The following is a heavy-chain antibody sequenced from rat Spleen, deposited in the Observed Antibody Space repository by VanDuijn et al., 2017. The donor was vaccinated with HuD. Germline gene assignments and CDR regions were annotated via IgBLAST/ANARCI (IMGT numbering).Heavy chain of an antibody. CDR1: GFTFSSYW. J-gene: IGHJ4*01. Sequence: EVQLVESGGGLVQPGRSLKLSCVASGFTFSSYWMYWIRQAPGKGLEWVSSINTDGGSTYYPDSVKGRFTISRDNAENTVYLQMNSLRSEDTATYYCAKFDAWGQGASVTVSS. CDR2: INTDGGST. V-gene: IGHV5-58*01. CDR3: AKFDA.